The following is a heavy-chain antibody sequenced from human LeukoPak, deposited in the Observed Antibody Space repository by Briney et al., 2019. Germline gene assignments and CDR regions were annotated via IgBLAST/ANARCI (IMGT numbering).Heavy chain of an antibody. CDR3: ARGLRLRRVPAARGDYYFDY. CDR2: MNPNSGNT. Sequence: ASVKVSCKASGYTFTSYDINWMRQATGQGLEWMGWMNPNSGNTGYAQKFQGRVTMTRNTSISTAYMELSSLRSEDTAVYYCARGLRLRRVPAARGDYYFDYWGQGTLVTVSS. CDR1: GYTFTSYD. V-gene: IGHV1-8*01. D-gene: IGHD2-2*01. J-gene: IGHJ4*02.